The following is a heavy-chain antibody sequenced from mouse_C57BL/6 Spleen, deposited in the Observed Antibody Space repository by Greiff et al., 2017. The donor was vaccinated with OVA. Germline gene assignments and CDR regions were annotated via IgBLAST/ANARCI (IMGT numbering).Heavy chain of an antibody. Sequence: EVKLVESGGDLVKPGGSLKLSCAASGFTFSSYGMSWVRQTPDKRLEWVATISSGGSYTYYPDSVKGRFTISRDNAKNTLYLQMSSLKSEDTAMYYCARQGDYDVSFFAYWGQGTLVTVSA. D-gene: IGHD2-4*01. J-gene: IGHJ3*01. CDR2: ISSGGSYT. CDR3: ARQGDYDVSFFAY. CDR1: GFTFSSYG. V-gene: IGHV5-6*01.